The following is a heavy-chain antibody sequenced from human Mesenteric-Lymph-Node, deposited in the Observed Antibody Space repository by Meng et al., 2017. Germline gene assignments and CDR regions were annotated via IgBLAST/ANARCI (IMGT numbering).Heavy chain of an antibody. D-gene: IGHD2-21*02. J-gene: IGHJ4*02. CDR2: INTGGTT. Sequence: GGSLRLSCAASGFTFTDFAMTWIRQAPGKGLEWVSAINTGGTTYYADSVKGRFSISRDNSQNTLYMQLNGLRAEDTAVYYCVKDGVTPNTDSWGQGTLVTVSS. CDR3: VKDGVTPNTDS. CDR1: GFTFTDFA. V-gene: IGHV3-23*01.